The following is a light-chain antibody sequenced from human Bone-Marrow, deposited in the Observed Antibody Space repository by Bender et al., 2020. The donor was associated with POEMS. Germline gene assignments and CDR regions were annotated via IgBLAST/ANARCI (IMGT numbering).Light chain of an antibody. J-gene: IGLJ2*01. V-gene: IGLV3-1*01. CDR1: RLENKF. Sequence: SYEFTQPPSLSVSPGQTASITCSGDRLENKFVCWYQQKPGQSPVLVIYQDDRRPSGIPERFSGSNSGNTATLTISGTQAVDEAEYYCQAWDSRSVIFGGGTKLTVL. CDR2: QDD. CDR3: QAWDSRSVI.